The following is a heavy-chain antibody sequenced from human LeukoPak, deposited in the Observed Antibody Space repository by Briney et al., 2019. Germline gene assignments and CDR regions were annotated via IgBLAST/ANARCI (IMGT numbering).Heavy chain of an antibody. CDR3: ARGDSVGYCSSTSCRTDYFDY. CDR2: IYSGGST. J-gene: IGHJ4*02. CDR1: GFTASSNY. D-gene: IGHD2-2*01. V-gene: IGHV3-66*02. Sequence: GGSLRLSCAASGFTASSNYVSWVRQAPGKGLEWVSVIYSGGSTYYADSVKGRFTISRDNSKNTLYLQMNSLRAEDTAVYYCARGDSVGYCSSTSCRTDYFDYWGQGTLVTVSS.